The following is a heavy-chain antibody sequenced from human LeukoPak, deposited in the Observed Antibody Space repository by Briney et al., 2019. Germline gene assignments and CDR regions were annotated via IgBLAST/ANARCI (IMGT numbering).Heavy chain of an antibody. CDR2: IYYSGSI. V-gene: IGHV4-59*01. J-gene: IGHJ3*02. D-gene: IGHD6-19*01. CDR1: GGSISSYY. Sequence: SETLSLTCTVSGGSISSYYWSWIRQPPGKGLEWIGYIYYSGSINYNPSLKSRVTISVDTSKNQFSLKLSSVTAADTAVYYCARSEWLVRDDAFDIWGQGTMATVSS. CDR3: ARSEWLVRDDAFDI.